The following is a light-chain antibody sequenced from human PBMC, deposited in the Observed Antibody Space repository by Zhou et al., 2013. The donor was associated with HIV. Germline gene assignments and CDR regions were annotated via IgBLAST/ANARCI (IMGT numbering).Light chain of an antibody. Sequence: EGVLTQSPATLSLFPGERATLSCRTSQGGSESSLAWYQQRPGQAPRLLIYGGSSRATGVPDRFSASASGSDFTLNIARLEPEDYAVYYCQQFRGTFGQGTKVEIK. CDR1: QGGSESS. V-gene: IGKV3D-20*02. CDR2: GGS. CDR3: QQFRGT. J-gene: IGKJ1*01.